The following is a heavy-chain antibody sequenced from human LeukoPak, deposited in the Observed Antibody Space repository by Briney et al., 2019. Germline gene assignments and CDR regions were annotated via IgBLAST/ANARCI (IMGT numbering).Heavy chain of an antibody. CDR3: ARRGVAARPNWFDP. Sequence: SETLSLTCTVSGGSISSYYWSWIRQPPGNGLEGIGYIYYSGSTNYNPSLKSRVTISVDTSKNQFSLKLSSVTAADTAVYYCARRGVAARPNWFDPWGQGTLVTVSS. D-gene: IGHD6-6*01. CDR1: GGSISSYY. CDR2: IYYSGST. J-gene: IGHJ5*02. V-gene: IGHV4-59*08.